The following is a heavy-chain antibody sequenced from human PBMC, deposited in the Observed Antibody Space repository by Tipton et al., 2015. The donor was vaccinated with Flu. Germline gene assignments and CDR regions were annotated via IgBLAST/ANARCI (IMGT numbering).Heavy chain of an antibody. CDR1: GGSISGYY. CDR3: ARIRLSGSYGVGLDY. J-gene: IGHJ4*02. D-gene: IGHD1-26*01. V-gene: IGHV4-59*01. Sequence: TLSLTCTVSGGSISGYYWSWIRQPPGRGLEWIGYIYSSGRSTNYNPSVKSRVTISVDTSKNQFSLELSSVTAADTAVHYCARIRLSGSYGVGLDYWGQGTRGTGSS. CDR2: IYSSGRST.